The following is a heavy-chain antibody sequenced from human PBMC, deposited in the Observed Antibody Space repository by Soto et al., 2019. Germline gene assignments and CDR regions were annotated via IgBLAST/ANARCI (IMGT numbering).Heavy chain of an antibody. CDR1: GGTFSSYT. J-gene: IGHJ4*02. Sequence: QVQLVQSGAEVKKPRSSVKVSCKASGGTFSSYTISWVRQAPGQGLEWMGRIIPILGIANYAQKFLGRVTITADKSTSTAYMELSSLRYEDTAVYYCARWYGDDFDYCGQGTLVTVSS. D-gene: IGHD4-17*01. CDR3: ARWYGDDFDY. V-gene: IGHV1-69*02. CDR2: IIPILGIA.